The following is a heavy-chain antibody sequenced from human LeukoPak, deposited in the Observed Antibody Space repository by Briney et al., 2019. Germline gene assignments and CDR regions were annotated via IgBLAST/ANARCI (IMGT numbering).Heavy chain of an antibody. CDR2: IYTSGST. D-gene: IGHD6-6*01. Sequence: SETLSLTCTVSGGSISSYYWSWIRQPAGKGLEWIGRIYTSGSTNYNPSLKSRVTMSVDTSKNQFSLKLSSVTAADTAVYYCARGIEYSSSFDFDYWGQGTLVTVSS. CDR3: ARGIEYSSSFDFDY. V-gene: IGHV4-4*07. CDR1: GGSISSYY. J-gene: IGHJ4*02.